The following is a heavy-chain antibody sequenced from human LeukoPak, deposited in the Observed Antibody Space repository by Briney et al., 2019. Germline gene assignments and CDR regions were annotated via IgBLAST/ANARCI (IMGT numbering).Heavy chain of an antibody. D-gene: IGHD3-16*02. J-gene: IGHJ4*02. CDR2: INHSGST. CDR3: ARGYHDYVWGSYRPNPYFDY. Sequence: PSETLSLTCAVYGGSFSGYYWSWIRQPPGKGLEWIGEINHSGSTNCNPSLKSRVTISVDTSKNQFSLKLSSVTAADTAVYYCARGYHDYVWGSYRPNPYFDYWGQGTLVTVSS. CDR1: GGSFSGYY. V-gene: IGHV4-34*01.